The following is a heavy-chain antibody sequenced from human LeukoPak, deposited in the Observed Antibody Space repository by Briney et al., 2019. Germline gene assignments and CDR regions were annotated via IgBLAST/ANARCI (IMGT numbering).Heavy chain of an antibody. CDR1: GLTVSSSY. CDR3: ASIGGTTLAFDY. J-gene: IGHJ4*02. D-gene: IGHD1/OR15-1a*01. CDR2: IYSGGST. Sequence: GGSLRLSCAASGLTVSSSYMSWVRQAPGKGLEWVSVIYSGGSTYYADSVKGRFTISRDNSKNTAYLQMNSLGAEDTAVYYCASIGGTTLAFDYWGQGTLVTVSS. V-gene: IGHV3-66*01.